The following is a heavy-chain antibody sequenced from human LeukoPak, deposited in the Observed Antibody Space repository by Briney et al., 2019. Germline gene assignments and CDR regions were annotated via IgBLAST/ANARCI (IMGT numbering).Heavy chain of an antibody. CDR1: GFTFSNYW. Sequence: SGGSLRLSCAASGFTFSNYWMHWVRQAPGKGLVWVSRINSDGSSTSYADSVKGRFTISRDNAKNTLYLQMNSLRAEDTAVYYCARVSSGSYFGYYYYYMDVWGKGPRSPSP. V-gene: IGHV3-74*01. J-gene: IGHJ6*03. CDR3: ARVSSGSYFGYYYYYMDV. D-gene: IGHD1-26*01. CDR2: INSDGSST.